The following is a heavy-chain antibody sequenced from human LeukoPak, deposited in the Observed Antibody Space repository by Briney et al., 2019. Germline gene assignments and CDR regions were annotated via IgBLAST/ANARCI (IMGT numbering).Heavy chain of an antibody. Sequence: GGSLRLSCAASGFTFDDYAMHWVRQAPGKGLEWVSGISWNSGSIGYADSVKGRFTISRDNAKNSLYLQMNSLRAEDTALYCCAKGIVVVPAAIDDAFDIWGQGTMVTVSS. J-gene: IGHJ3*02. CDR2: ISWNSGSI. V-gene: IGHV3-9*01. CDR1: GFTFDDYA. CDR3: AKGIVVVPAAIDDAFDI. D-gene: IGHD2-2*01.